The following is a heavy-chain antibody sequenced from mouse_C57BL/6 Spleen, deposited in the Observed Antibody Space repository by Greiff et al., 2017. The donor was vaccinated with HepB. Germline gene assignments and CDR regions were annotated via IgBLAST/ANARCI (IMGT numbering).Heavy chain of an antibody. Sequence: QVQLQQSGAELVRPGASVTLSCKASGYTFTDYEMHWVKQTPVHGLEWIGAIDPETGGTAYNQKFKGKAIMTADKSSSTAYMELRSLTSEDSAVYYCTRYGGFAYWGQGTLVTVSA. V-gene: IGHV1-15*01. CDR1: GYTFTDYE. J-gene: IGHJ3*01. CDR2: IDPETGGT. CDR3: TRYGGFAY. D-gene: IGHD1-1*01.